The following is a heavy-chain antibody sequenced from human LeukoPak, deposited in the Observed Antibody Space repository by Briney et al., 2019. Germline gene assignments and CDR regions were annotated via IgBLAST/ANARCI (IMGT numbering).Heavy chain of an antibody. CDR2: IWYDGSNK. D-gene: IGHD1-14*01. CDR1: GFTFSSYA. J-gene: IGHJ3*02. CDR3: AKSLTRDAFDI. Sequence: GGSLRLSCAASGFTFSSYAMHWVRQAPGKGLEWVAVIWYDGSNKYYADSVRGRFTISRDNSNNTLYLQMNNLRAEDTAVYYCAKSLTRDAFDIWGQGTMVTVSS. V-gene: IGHV3-30*04.